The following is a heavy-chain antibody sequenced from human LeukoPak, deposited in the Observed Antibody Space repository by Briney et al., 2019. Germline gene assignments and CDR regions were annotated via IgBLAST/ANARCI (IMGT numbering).Heavy chain of an antibody. J-gene: IGHJ5*02. CDR2: ISASGST. CDR3: ATDISWFAP. V-gene: IGHV4-4*07. CDR1: GGSISSYY. Sequence: SETLSLICTVSGGSISSYYWSWIRQPAGKGLEWIGRISASGSTNYAPSLRSRVTMSVDTSTKQFSLKLTSVTAADTAVYYCATDISWFAPWGRGTLVTVSS.